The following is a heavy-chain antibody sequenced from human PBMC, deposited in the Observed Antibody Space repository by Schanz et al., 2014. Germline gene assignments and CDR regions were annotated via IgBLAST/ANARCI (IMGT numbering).Heavy chain of an antibody. CDR1: GFTFDKYA. CDR3: VRDELLWFGEVLSIDY. Sequence: EVQLVESGGGLVQPGKSLRLSCAASGFTFDKYAMHWVRQAPGKGLEWVSVISWNSGTIGYADSVKGRFTISRDNAKNSLYLQMNSLRAEDTALYYCVRDELLWFGEVLSIDYWGQGALVTVSS. CDR2: ISWNSGTI. D-gene: IGHD3-10*01. J-gene: IGHJ4*02. V-gene: IGHV3-9*01.